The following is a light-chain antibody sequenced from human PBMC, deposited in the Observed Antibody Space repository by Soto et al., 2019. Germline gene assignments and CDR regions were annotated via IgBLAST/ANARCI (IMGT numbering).Light chain of an antibody. CDR2: GAS. V-gene: IGKV3-15*01. CDR1: QSVSSN. Sequence: EVVMTQSPATLSVSPGERATLSCRASQSVSSNLAWYQQKPGQAPRLRIYGASTRATGIPARFSGSGFGTEFTLAISSLQSEEFAVYYCQQYNNLYPFGQGTKLEIK. J-gene: IGKJ2*01. CDR3: QQYNNLYP.